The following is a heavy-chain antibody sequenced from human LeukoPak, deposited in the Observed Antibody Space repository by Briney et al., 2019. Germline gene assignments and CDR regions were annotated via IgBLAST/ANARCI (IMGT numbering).Heavy chain of an antibody. V-gene: IGHV3-33*06. CDR1: GFSFSSYG. CDR2: IWYDRNNK. J-gene: IGHJ4*02. D-gene: IGHD4-17*01. Sequence: PGGSLRLSCAASGFSFSSYGMHWVRQAPGKGLEWVAVIWYDRNNKYYADSVKGRFTISRDNSKNTLYLQMNSLRAEDTAVYYCAKDSYGDYDKRGINYFHYWGQGTLVTVSS. CDR3: AKDSYGDYDKRGINYFHY.